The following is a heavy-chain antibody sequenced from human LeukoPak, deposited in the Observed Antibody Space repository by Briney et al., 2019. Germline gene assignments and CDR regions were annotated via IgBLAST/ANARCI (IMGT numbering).Heavy chain of an antibody. CDR3: AGLSSGWYEVGY. CDR2: IYYSGST. CDR1: GGSISSYY. D-gene: IGHD6-19*01. Sequence: SETLSLTCTVSGGSISSYYWSWIRQPPGKGLECLGYIYYSGSTNYNPSLKSRVTISVDTSKNQFSLKLSSVTAADTAVYYCAGLSSGWYEVGYWGQGTLVTVSS. J-gene: IGHJ4*02. V-gene: IGHV4-59*08.